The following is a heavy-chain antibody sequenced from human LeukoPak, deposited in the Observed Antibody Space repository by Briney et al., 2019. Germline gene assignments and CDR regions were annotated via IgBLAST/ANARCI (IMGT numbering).Heavy chain of an antibody. CDR1: GGSISSSSYY. D-gene: IGHD3-22*01. CDR3: ASGYYDSSGYYFFDY. V-gene: IGHV4-39*07. Sequence: KTSETLSLTCTVSGGSISSSSYYWGWIRQPPGKGLEWIGNIYYSGSTYYNPSLKSRVTISLDTSKNQFSLKLSSVTAADTAVYYCASGYYDSSGYYFFDYWGQGTLVTVSS. J-gene: IGHJ4*02. CDR2: IYYSGST.